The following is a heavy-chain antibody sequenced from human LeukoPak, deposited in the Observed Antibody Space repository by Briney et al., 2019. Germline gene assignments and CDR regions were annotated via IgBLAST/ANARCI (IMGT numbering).Heavy chain of an antibody. CDR3: ARDWGDYGNYEWFDP. Sequence: GGSLRLSCAASGFTFSSYWMSWVRQAPGKGLEWVAHIKQDGSNKYYVDSVKGRFTISRDNAKNTLYLQMNSLRAEDTAVYYCARDWGDYGNYEWFDPWGEGTLVTVSS. CDR2: IKQDGSNK. CDR1: GFTFSSYW. D-gene: IGHD4-11*01. V-gene: IGHV3-7*01. J-gene: IGHJ5*02.